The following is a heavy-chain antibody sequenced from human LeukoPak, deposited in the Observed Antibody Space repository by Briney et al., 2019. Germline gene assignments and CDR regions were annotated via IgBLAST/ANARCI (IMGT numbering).Heavy chain of an antibody. CDR3: ASSPASYGGNSGFDY. CDR2: IIPIFCTT. CDR1: GGTFISYA. V-gene: IGHV1-69*05. D-gene: IGHD4-23*01. Sequence: SVKVSCKASGGTFISYAISWVRQAPGQGLEWMGGIIPIFCTTNYAQKFQVRVTITTDESTSTADMELSSLRSEDTAVYYCASSPASYGGNSGFDYWGQGTLVTVSS. J-gene: IGHJ4*02.